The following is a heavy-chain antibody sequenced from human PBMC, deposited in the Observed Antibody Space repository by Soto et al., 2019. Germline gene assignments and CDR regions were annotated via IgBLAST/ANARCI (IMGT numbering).Heavy chain of an antibody. D-gene: IGHD5-12*01. CDR1: GFTFSSYG. Sequence: QVQLVESGGGVVQPGRSLRLSCAASGFTFSSYGMHWVRQAPGKGLEWVAVISYDGSNKYYADSVKGRFTISRDNSKNTLYLQMNSLRAEDTAVYYCAKDLYSGYDVCDYCGQGTLVTVSS. J-gene: IGHJ4*02. V-gene: IGHV3-30*18. CDR3: AKDLYSGYDVCDY. CDR2: ISYDGSNK.